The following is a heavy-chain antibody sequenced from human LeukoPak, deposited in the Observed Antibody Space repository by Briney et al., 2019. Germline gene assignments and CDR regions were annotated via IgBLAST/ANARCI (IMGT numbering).Heavy chain of an antibody. CDR3: AADRGKYSGSYLGDYYFDY. J-gene: IGHJ4*02. D-gene: IGHD1-26*01. CDR1: GFTFSSYG. CDR2: ISYDGSNK. Sequence: GGSLRLSCAASGFTFSSYGMHWVRQAPGKGLEWVAVISYDGSNKYYADSVKGRFTISRDNSKNTLYLQMNSLRSEDTAVYYCAADRGKYSGSYLGDYYFDYWGQGTLVTVSS. V-gene: IGHV3-30*03.